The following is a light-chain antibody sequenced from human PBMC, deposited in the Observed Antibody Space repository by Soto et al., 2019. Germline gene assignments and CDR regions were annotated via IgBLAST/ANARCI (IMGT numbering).Light chain of an antibody. J-gene: IGKJ5*01. CDR3: QKHNQWPIN. CDR2: YIS. V-gene: IGKV3D-15*01. CDR1: QSVSIIY. Sequence: EIVLTHSPGTLSFSPLEIATLSFRASQSVSIIYLAWYQQKPGQAPRLLIYYISTRATGIPARFSGSGSGTEFTLTINSLQSEDSAVYYCQKHNQWPINFGQGTRLEIK.